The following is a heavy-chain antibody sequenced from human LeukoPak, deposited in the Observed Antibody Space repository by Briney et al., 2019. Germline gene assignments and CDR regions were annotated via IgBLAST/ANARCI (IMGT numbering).Heavy chain of an antibody. CDR1: GYTFTGYY. CDR2: INPNSGGT. V-gene: IGHV1-2*02. CDR3: ARVERPYSSGWPDKYYFDY. J-gene: IGHJ4*02. D-gene: IGHD6-19*01. Sequence: ASVTLACKACGYTFTGYYIHWVRQAPGQGLEWMGWINPNSGGTNYAQKFQGRVTMTRDTSISTAYMELSKLRSDDTAVYYCARVERPYSSGWPDKYYFDYWGQGTLVTVSS.